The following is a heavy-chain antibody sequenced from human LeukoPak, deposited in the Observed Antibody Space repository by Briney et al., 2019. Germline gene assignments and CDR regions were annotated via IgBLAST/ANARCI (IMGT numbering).Heavy chain of an antibody. CDR1: GSSFTSYW. CDR2: IYPGDSDT. Sequence: GESLKISCQGPGSSFTSYWIGWVRQLPGKGLEWMGIIYPGDSDTRYSPSFQGQVTISADKSISTAYLQWSSLKASDTALYYCARRTTVVRGSDYWGQGTLVTVSS. D-gene: IGHD4-23*01. CDR3: ARRTTVVRGSDY. J-gene: IGHJ4*02. V-gene: IGHV5-51*01.